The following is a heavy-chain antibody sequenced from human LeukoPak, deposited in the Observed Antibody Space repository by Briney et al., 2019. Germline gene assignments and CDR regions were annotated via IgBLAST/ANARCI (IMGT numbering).Heavy chain of an antibody. CDR3: AREYCSITSCYGYFDY. D-gene: IGHD2-2*01. V-gene: IGHV4-34*01. J-gene: IGHJ4*02. CDR1: GGSFSDYY. CDR2: INHSGST. Sequence: PSETLSLTCAVYGGSFSDYYWSWIRQPPGKGLEWIGEINHSGSTYYKPSLESRVTISVDTSKNQFSLKLSSVTAADTAVYYCAREYCSITSCYGYFDYWGQGTLVTVSS.